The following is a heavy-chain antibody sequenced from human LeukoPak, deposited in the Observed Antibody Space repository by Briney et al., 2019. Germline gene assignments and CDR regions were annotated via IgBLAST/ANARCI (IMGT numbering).Heavy chain of an antibody. CDR3: AMIGYSGTPWGYFDY. Sequence: QPGGSLRLSCAASGFTFSSYEMNWVRQAPGKGLEWVSYISSSGSTIYYADSVKGRFTISRDNAKNSLYLQMNSLRAEDTAVYYCAMIGYSGTPWGYFDYWGQGTLVTVSS. V-gene: IGHV3-48*03. CDR1: GFTFSSYE. D-gene: IGHD5-12*01. J-gene: IGHJ4*02. CDR2: ISSSGSTI.